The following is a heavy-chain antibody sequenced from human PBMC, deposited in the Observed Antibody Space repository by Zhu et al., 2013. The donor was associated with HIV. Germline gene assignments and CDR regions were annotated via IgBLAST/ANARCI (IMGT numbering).Heavy chain of an antibody. CDR1: GDSFSSDP. Sequence: QERLVQSGAELAKPGSSVRVSCQASGDSFSSDPIAWVRQSPAGGLAWIGAHIPVFDMSRYSQRFQGRVTFTADRSSRTAYMELSHVQSEDTAVYYCAKVAGAYIMGKFYFQSWGQGTLVSVSS. D-gene: IGHD1-26*01. CDR3: AKVAGAYIMGKFYFQS. J-gene: IGHJ4*02. V-gene: IGHV1-69*17. CDR2: HIPVFDMS.